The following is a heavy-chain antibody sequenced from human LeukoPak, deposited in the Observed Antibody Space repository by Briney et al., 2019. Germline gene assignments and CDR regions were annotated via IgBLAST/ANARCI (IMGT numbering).Heavy chain of an antibody. V-gene: IGHV5-51*01. D-gene: IGHD5-18*01. CDR1: GYTFTSYW. CDR2: FYPGDSDT. Sequence: PGESLTISCKGSGYTFTSYWIGWVRQMPGKGLGWMGIFYPGDSDTRYSPSFQGLVTTSADKSISTAYLPWSSLKASDTAMHYCARHKEGLSYVDYWGHGALVTVSS. J-gene: IGHJ4*01. CDR3: ARHKEGLSYVDY.